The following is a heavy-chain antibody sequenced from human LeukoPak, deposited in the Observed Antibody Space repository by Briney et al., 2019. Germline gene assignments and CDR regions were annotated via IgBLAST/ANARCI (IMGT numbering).Heavy chain of an antibody. Sequence: GGSLSLSCAASGFTSSSYATSWDRQAPGKGLEWVSAIIGSRGSTYYADSVKGRFTISRDNSKNTLYLQMNSLRAEDTAVYYCAKGASGSSWYNWFDPWGQGTLVTVSS. J-gene: IGHJ5*02. CDR3: AKGASGSSWYNWFDP. CDR1: GFTSSSYA. D-gene: IGHD6-13*01. V-gene: IGHV3-23*01. CDR2: IIGSRGST.